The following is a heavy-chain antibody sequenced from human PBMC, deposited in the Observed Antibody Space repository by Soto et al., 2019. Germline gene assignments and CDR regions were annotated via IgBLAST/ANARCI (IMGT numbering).Heavy chain of an antibody. D-gene: IGHD1-26*01. CDR1: GFTFSTYG. CDR2: MGNDGITT. V-gene: IGHV3-30*02. Sequence: PGGSLRLSCAASGFTFSTYGIHWFRQAPGKGLEWVAVMGNDGITTFYADSVKGRFTISRDNSKNTLFLQMNSLRADDTAVYYCAKEFQWELHAFDIWGQGTMVTVS. CDR3: AKEFQWELHAFDI. J-gene: IGHJ3*02.